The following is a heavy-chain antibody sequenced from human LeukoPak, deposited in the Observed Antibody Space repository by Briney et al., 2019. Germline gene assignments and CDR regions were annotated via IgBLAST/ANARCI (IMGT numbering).Heavy chain of an antibody. CDR3: AKVSSYGDYFDY. V-gene: IGHV3-23*01. CDR1: GFTFSPYA. CDR2: ISGSGGST. Sequence: QTGGSLRLSCGASGFTFSPYAMSWVRQAPGKGLEWVSGISGSGGSTYFADSVKGRFTISRDNSKNTLYLQMNSLRAEDTAVYYCAKVSSYGDYFDYWGQGTLVTVSS. D-gene: IGHD4-17*01. J-gene: IGHJ4*02.